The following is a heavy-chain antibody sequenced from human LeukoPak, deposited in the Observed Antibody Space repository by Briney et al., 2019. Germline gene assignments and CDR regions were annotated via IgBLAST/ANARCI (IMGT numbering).Heavy chain of an antibody. CDR3: ARVEWGRGNSGQIDY. Sequence: PSQTLSLTRTVSGGSISSYYWSWIRQPPGKGLEWIGYIYYSGSTNYNPSLKSRVTISVDTSKNQFSLKLSSVTAADTAVYYCARVEWGRGNSGQIDYWGQGTLVTVSS. J-gene: IGHJ4*02. V-gene: IGHV4-59*01. CDR2: IYYSGST. D-gene: IGHD4-23*01. CDR1: GGSISSYY.